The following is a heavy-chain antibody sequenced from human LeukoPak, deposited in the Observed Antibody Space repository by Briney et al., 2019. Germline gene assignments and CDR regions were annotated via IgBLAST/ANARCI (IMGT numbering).Heavy chain of an antibody. CDR2: ITSSGSYI. Sequence: AGSLRVSCAASGCTFSSYSMNWVRQAPGKGVEWVSSITSSGSYIYYVDSVKARLTISRDNAKNSLSLQMNSLRAEDTAMYYCARDLRGYDSSWFDPWGQGTLLSVPS. CDR1: GCTFSSYS. J-gene: IGHJ5*02. V-gene: IGHV3-21*01. CDR3: ARDLRGYDSSWFDP. D-gene: IGHD5-12*01.